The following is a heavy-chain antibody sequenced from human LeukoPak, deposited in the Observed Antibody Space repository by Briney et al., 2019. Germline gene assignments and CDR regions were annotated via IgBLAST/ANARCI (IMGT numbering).Heavy chain of an antibody. V-gene: IGHV3-30*18. CDR2: ISYDGSNK. Sequence: GGSLRLSCAASGFTFSSYGMHWVRQAPGKGLEWVAVISYDGSNKYYADSVKGRFTISRDNSKNTLYLQMNSLRAEDTAVYYCAKDGGYYYMDVWGKGTTVTVSS. CDR3: AKDGGYYYMDV. J-gene: IGHJ6*03. CDR1: GFTFSSYG.